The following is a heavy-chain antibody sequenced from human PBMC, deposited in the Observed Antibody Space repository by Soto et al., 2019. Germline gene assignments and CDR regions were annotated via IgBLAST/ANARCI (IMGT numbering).Heavy chain of an antibody. D-gene: IGHD2-15*01. Sequence: ASVKVSCKASGYTFTGYYMHWVRQAPGQGLEWMGWINPNSGGTNYAQKFQGWVTMTRDTSISTAYMELSRLRSDDTAVYYCARDGGYCSGGSCHFDYWGQGTLVTVSS. V-gene: IGHV1-2*04. CDR1: GYTFTGYY. J-gene: IGHJ4*02. CDR3: ARDGGYCSGGSCHFDY. CDR2: INPNSGGT.